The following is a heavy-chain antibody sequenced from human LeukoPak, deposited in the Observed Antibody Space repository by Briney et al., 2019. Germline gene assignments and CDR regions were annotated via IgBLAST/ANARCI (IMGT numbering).Heavy chain of an antibody. CDR1: GFTYSSYW. CDR3: AKMKSGGYFDY. CDR2: ISGSGDST. D-gene: IGHD3-10*01. Sequence: PGGSLRLSCAASGFTYSSYWMHWVRQAPGKGLEWVSAISGSGDSTYYADSVKGRFTISRDNSKNTLYLQMDSLRAEDTAVYYCAKMKSGGYFDYWGQGTLVTVSS. J-gene: IGHJ4*02. V-gene: IGHV3-23*01.